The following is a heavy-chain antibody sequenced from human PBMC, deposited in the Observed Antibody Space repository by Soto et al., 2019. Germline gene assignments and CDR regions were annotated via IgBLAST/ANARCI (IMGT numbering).Heavy chain of an antibody. D-gene: IGHD2-8*02. J-gene: IGHJ4*02. CDR3: ARDKITGLFDY. Sequence: SETLSLTCTVSGGSISSSNYYWGWIRQPPGKGLEWIGSFDYSGSPYYNPSLESRVTISVDTSKNQFSLKLTSVTAADTAVYYCARDKITGLFDYWGQGTLVTVSS. CDR2: FDYSGSP. V-gene: IGHV4-39*02. CDR1: GGSISSSNYY.